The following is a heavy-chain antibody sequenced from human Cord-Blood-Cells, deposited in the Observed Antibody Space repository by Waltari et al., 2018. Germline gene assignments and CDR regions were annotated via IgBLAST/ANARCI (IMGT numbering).Heavy chain of an antibody. CDR2: IKQDGSGK. CDR3: ARGGYYFDY. V-gene: IGHV3-7*01. Sequence: EVQLVESGGGLVQPGGSLRLSCAASGFTFSSYWMSWVRQAPGKGLGWVANIKQDGSGKDDVDSVKGRFTISRDNAKNSLYLQMNSLRAEDTAVYYCARGGYYFDYWGQGTLVTVSS. J-gene: IGHJ4*02. CDR1: GFTFSSYW.